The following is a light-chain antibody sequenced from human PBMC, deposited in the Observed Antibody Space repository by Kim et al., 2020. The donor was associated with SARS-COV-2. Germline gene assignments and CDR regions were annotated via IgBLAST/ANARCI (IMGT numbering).Light chain of an antibody. V-gene: IGLV1-47*01. CDR2: RNN. CDR1: SSNIGSNY. CDR3: AAWDNSLSGWV. Sequence: QSVLTQPPSVSGTPGQRVTISCSGSSSNIGSNYVYWYQQPPGTAPKLLIYRNNQRPSGVPYRFSGSKSGTSASLAISGLRDEDEADYYCAAWDNSLSGWVFGGGTQLTVL. J-gene: IGLJ3*02.